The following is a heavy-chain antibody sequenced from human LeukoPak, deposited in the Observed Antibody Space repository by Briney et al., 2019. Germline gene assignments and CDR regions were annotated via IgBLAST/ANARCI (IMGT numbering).Heavy chain of an antibody. CDR1: GASISSETW. CDR3: AKHGSGSYQGY. CDR2: VYHGRSA. D-gene: IGHD3-10*01. Sequence: TPSQTLSPTCAVSGASISSETWWNWGRQPPGSGLEWIGEVYHGRSANYNPSLKSRVTMPLNKSKNQFFLELTSVTAADTAVYYCAKHGSGSYQGYWGLGTLVTVSS. V-gene: IGHV4-4*02. J-gene: IGHJ4*02.